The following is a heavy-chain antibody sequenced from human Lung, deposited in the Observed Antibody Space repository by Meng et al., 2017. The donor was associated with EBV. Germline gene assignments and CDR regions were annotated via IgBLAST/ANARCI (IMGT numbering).Heavy chain of an antibody. CDR1: RTNFNDDR. Sequence: SGGAVATPGKSMSPYCTNTRTNFNDDRVHWLRQVPGKGLEWVAVISFDGSTEYYADSVKGRFTISRDSSKNTLYLQMTTLTTEDTAVYYCAKDGPHYFDHWGEGTLVTVSS. CDR3: AKDGPHYFDH. J-gene: IGHJ4*02. CDR2: ISFDGSTE. V-gene: IGHV3-30*18.